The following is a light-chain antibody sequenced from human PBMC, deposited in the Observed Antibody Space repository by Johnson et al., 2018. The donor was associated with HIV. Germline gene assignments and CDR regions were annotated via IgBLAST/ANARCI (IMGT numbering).Light chain of an antibody. CDR3: GTWDSSLSNV. CDR2: ENN. V-gene: IGLV1-51*02. CDR1: SSNIGNNY. J-gene: IGLJ1*01. Sequence: QSVLTQPPSVSAAPGQKVTISCSGSSSNIGNNYVSWYQQLPGTAPKLLIYENNKRSSGIPDRFSGSKSGTSATLGITGLQTGDEADYYCGTWDSSLSNVFGTGTKVTVL.